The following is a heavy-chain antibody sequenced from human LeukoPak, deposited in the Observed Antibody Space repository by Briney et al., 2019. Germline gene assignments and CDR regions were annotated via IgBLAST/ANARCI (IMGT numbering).Heavy chain of an antibody. J-gene: IGHJ4*02. D-gene: IGHD3-10*01. V-gene: IGHV1-2*04. Sequence: ASVKVSCKASGYTFTGYYMHWVRQVPGQGLEWMGWINPNSGGTNYAQKFQGWVTMTRDTSISTAYMELSRLRSDDTAVYYCARDLDYYGSGGSYFDYWGQGTLVTVSS. CDR2: INPNSGGT. CDR3: ARDLDYYGSGGSYFDY. CDR1: GYTFTGYY.